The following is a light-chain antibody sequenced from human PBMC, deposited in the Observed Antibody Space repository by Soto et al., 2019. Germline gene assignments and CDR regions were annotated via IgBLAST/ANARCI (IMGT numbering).Light chain of an antibody. V-gene: IGLV2-8*01. CDR2: EVN. Sequence: QSALTQPPSASGSPGQSVTISCTGTSSDVGGYKYVSWYQQPPGKAPKLMIYEVNKRPSGVPDRFSGSKSGNTASLTVSGLQAEDEADYYCSSYAGTNNHVLFGGGTKVTV. J-gene: IGLJ2*01. CDR3: SSYAGTNNHVL. CDR1: SSDVGGYKY.